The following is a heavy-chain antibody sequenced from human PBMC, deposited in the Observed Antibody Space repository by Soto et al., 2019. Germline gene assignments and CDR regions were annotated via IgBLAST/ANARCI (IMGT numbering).Heavy chain of an antibody. CDR1: GFSFTTYG. CDR2: MSSDGTKT. CDR3: AKGGDVYNSFFDY. V-gene: IGHV3-30*18. J-gene: IGHJ4*02. Sequence: GGSLRLSCAASGFSFTTYGMHWVRQAPGKGLECLAVMSSDGTKTYYADAVKGRLSISRDSSRNTVYLQMNNLKTEDTAVYYCAKGGDVYNSFFDYWGQGTLVTVSS. D-gene: IGHD3-10*01.